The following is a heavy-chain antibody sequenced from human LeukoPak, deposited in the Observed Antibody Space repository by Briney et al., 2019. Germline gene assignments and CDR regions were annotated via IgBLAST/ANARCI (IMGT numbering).Heavy chain of an antibody. J-gene: IGHJ5*02. CDR1: GGSISSGGYS. CDR3: ARETNSGSSRHTNWFDP. CDR2: IYHSGST. V-gene: IGHV4-30-2*01. D-gene: IGHD6-13*01. Sequence: KSSETLSLTCAVSGGSISSGGYSWSWIRQPPGKGLEWIGHIYHSGSTYYNPSLKSRVTISVDRSKNQFSLKLSSVTAADTAVYYCARETNSGSSRHTNWFDPWGQGTLVTVSS.